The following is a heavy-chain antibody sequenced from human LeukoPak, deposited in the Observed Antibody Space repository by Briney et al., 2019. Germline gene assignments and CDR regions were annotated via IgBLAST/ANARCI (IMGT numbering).Heavy chain of an antibody. V-gene: IGHV4-59*12. CDR3: AREWQAARGYIFDY. D-gene: IGHD6-6*01. J-gene: IGHJ4*02. Sequence: SETLSLTCTVSGGSISSYYWSWIRQPPGKGLEWIGYIYYSGSTNYNPSLKSRVTISVDKSKNQFSLRLNSVTAADTAVYYCAREWQAARGYIFDYWGQGTLVTVSS. CDR2: IYYSGST. CDR1: GGSISSYY.